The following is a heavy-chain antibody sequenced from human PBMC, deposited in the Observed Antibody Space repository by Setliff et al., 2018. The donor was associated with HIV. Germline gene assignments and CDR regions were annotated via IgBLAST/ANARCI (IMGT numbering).Heavy chain of an antibody. CDR2: ISGSGGST. Sequence: GSLRLSCAASGFTFNTYAMSWVRQAPGKGLEWVSVISGSGGSTFYADSVKGRFTISRDNSKSTLYLLMNGLRVEDTAVYYCAKDGISGGAYPPYYFDYWGHGTLVTVSS. J-gene: IGHJ4*01. V-gene: IGHV3-23*01. CDR3: AKDGISGGAYPPYYFDY. D-gene: IGHD2-15*01. CDR1: GFTFNTYA.